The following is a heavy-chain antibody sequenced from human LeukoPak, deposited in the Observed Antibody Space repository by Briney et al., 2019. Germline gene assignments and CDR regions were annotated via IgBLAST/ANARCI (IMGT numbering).Heavy chain of an antibody. Sequence: PGGSLRLSCAASGFTFSSYSMNWVRQAPGKGLEWVSYISSGSNTIYYADSVRGRFTISRDNAKNSLYLQMNSLRAEDTAVYYCARSAIAATGGYYFDYWGQGTLVTVSS. CDR3: ARSAIAATGGYYFDY. D-gene: IGHD6-6*01. V-gene: IGHV3-48*04. CDR2: ISSGSNTI. CDR1: GFTFSSYS. J-gene: IGHJ4*02.